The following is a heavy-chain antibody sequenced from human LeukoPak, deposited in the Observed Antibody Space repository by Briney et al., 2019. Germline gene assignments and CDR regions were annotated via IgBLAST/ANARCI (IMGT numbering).Heavy chain of an antibody. D-gene: IGHD2-2*01. CDR2: ISSIGSTI. CDR1: GFTFNNYE. Sequence: TGGSLRLSCAASGFTFNNYEMNWVRQAPGKGLEWVSYISSIGSTIYYADSVKGRFTISRDNAKNSLYLQMNSLRAEDTAVYYCAREYCSSTTCSRDAFDIWGQGTMVTVSS. V-gene: IGHV3-48*03. CDR3: AREYCSSTTCSRDAFDI. J-gene: IGHJ3*02.